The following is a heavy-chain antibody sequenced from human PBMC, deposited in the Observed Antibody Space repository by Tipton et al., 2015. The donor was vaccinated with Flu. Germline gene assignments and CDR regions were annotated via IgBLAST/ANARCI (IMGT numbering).Heavy chain of an antibody. D-gene: IGHD1-1*01. CDR2: IYYSGTT. Sequence: LRLSCTVSGGSISATIYYWGWVRQPPGKGLEWIGSIYYSGTTYYNPSLKSRVTISIDASKNQFSLDLTSLTAADTAVYYCARDLWNDRRAYYYYGVDVWGQGTTVTVPS. CDR3: ARDLWNDRRAYYYYGVDV. CDR1: GGSISATIYY. J-gene: IGHJ6*02. V-gene: IGHV4-39*07.